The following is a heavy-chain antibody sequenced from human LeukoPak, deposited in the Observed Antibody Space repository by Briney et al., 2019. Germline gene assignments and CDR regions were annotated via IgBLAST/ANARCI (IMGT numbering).Heavy chain of an antibody. J-gene: IGHJ4*02. D-gene: IGHD1-26*01. CDR2: ITHNGGTQ. CDR1: GFTFGNYA. Sequence: GTSLRLSCEASGFTFGNYAIHWVRQVPGEGLEWVAIITHNGGTQYYADSVKGRFTISRDNSHSTVFLQMNSLRPEDTAIYYCARDAQSGAFSDFDYWGQGTLVTVSS. V-gene: IGHV3-30-3*01. CDR3: ARDAQSGAFSDFDY.